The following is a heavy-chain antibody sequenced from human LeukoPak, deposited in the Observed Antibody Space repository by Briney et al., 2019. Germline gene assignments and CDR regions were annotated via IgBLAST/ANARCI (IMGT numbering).Heavy chain of an antibody. J-gene: IGHJ4*02. CDR3: ARDWRYCTSSSCPQPFDY. CDR1: GFTFSSYW. V-gene: IGHV3-74*01. CDR2: INSDGSIT. Sequence: PGGSLRLSCAASGFTFSSYWVHWVRQAPGKGLIWVSRINSDGSITSYVDSVKGRFTISRDNAKNTLYLEMNSLRAEDTAVYFCARDWRYCTSSSCPQPFDYWGQGTLVTVSS. D-gene: IGHD2-2*01.